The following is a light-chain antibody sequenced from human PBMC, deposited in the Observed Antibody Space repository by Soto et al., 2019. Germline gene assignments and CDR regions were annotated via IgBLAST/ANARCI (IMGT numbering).Light chain of an antibody. V-gene: IGKV3-20*01. CDR1: QSVNSNY. CDR2: GAS. CDR3: PQYDNLPRT. J-gene: IGKJ1*01. Sequence: EIVLTQSPGTLSLSPGERATLSCRASQSVNSNYLAWYQQKPGQGPRLLMYGASSRATGIPDRFSGSGSGTRFTLTLIRRDPEDFAVYYGPQYDNLPRTFGQGTKVEIK.